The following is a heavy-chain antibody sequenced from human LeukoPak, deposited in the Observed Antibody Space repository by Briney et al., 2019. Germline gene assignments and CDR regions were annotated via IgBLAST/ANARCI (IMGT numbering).Heavy chain of an antibody. Sequence: SETLSLTCAVYGGSFSDYYWTWIRQTPGKGLEWIGEMSPSGSTNYNPSLKSRVTISVDTSKNQFSLKLRSVTAADTAVYYCARGRRDVNMILVVMAGVSYYLDVWSKGTTVTAS. V-gene: IGHV4-34*01. CDR2: MSPSGST. J-gene: IGHJ6*03. CDR1: GGSFSDYY. D-gene: IGHD3-22*01. CDR3: ARGRRDVNMILVVMAGVSYYLDV.